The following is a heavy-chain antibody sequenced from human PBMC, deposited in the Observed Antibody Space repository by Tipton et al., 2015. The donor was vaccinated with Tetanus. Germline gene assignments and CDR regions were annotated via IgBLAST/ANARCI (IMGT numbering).Heavy chain of an antibody. CDR3: ARGSRYYFDS. CDR1: GGSISSGGFY. CDR2: ILYTGST. J-gene: IGHJ4*02. Sequence: SLTCAVSGGSISSGGFYWTWIRQHPGKGLEWIGYILYTGSTFTTPSLKSRVTISVDTSKNQFSLKLTSVTAADTAVFYCARGSRYYFDSWGQGTLVTVSS. V-gene: IGHV4-31*11.